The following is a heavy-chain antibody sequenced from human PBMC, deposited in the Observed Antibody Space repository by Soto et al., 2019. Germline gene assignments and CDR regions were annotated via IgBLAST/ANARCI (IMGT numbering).Heavy chain of an antibody. CDR1: GFTFDDYA. CDR2: INWNSGSI. CDR3: VKDKWLRKGHYYYGMDV. D-gene: IGHD6-19*01. J-gene: IGHJ6*02. Sequence: EVQLVESGGGLVQPGRSLRLSCAASGFTFDDYAMHWVRQAPGKGLEWVAGINWNSGSIGYADSVRGRFTISRDSAKNSLYLQMNSLRVEDTALYYCVKDKWLRKGHYYYGMDVWGRGTPVTVSS. V-gene: IGHV3-9*01.